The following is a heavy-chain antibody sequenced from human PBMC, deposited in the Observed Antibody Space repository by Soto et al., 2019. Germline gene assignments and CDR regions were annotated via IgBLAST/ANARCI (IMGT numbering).Heavy chain of an antibody. CDR1: GYTFTSYD. CDR3: ARGIPKHKKLGYCSGGSQCGLVDY. Sequence: GASVKVSCKASGYTFTSYDINWVRQATGQGLEWMGWMNPNSGNTGYAQKFQGRVTMTRNTSISTAYMELSSLRSEDTAVYYCARGIPKHKKLGYCSGGSQCGLVDYWGQGTLVTVSS. V-gene: IGHV1-8*01. J-gene: IGHJ4*02. D-gene: IGHD2-15*01. CDR2: MNPNSGNT.